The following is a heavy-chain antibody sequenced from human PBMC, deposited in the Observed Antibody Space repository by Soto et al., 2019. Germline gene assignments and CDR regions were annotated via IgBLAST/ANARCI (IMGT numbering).Heavy chain of an antibody. V-gene: IGHV1-18*01. CDR3: AREGVAPYYYYGMDV. J-gene: IGHJ6*02. CDR1: GYTFTRSG. Sequence: ASVKVSCKASGYTFTRSGISWVRQAPGQGLEWMGWISTYNGDTNYAQTFQGRVTMTTDTSTSTVHMEVRSLRSDDTAVYYCAREGVAPYYYYGMDVWGQGTRVTVAS. D-gene: IGHD5-12*01. CDR2: ISTYNGDT.